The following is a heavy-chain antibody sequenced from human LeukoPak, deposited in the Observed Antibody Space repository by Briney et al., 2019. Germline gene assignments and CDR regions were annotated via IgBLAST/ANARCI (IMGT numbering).Heavy chain of an antibody. J-gene: IGHJ4*02. V-gene: IGHV3-23*01. CDR3: AKDLRITMVRGVTTYFDY. CDR2: ISGSGGST. D-gene: IGHD3-10*01. CDR1: GFTFSSYA. Sequence: QAGGSLRLSCAASGFTFSSYAMSWVRQAPGKGLEWVSAISGSGGSTYYADSVKGRFTISRDNSKNTLYLQMNGLRAEDTAVYYCAKDLRITMVRGVTTYFDYWGQGTLVTVSS.